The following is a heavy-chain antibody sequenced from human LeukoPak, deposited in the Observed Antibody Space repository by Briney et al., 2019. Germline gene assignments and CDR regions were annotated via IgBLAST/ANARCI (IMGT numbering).Heavy chain of an antibody. J-gene: IGHJ6*02. CDR1: GGSISSGGYS. Sequence: PSETLSLTCAVSGGSISSGGYSWSWIRQPPGKGLEWIGYIYHSGSTYYNPSLKSRVTISVDRSKNQFSLKLSSVTAADTAVYYCARGYYGDFRSHYYYYGMDVWGQGTTVTVSS. CDR3: ARGYYGDFRSHYYYYGMDV. V-gene: IGHV4-30-2*01. CDR2: IYHSGST. D-gene: IGHD4-17*01.